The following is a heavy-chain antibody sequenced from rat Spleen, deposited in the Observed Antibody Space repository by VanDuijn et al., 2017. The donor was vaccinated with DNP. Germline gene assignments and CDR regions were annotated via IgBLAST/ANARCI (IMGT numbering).Heavy chain of an antibody. J-gene: IGHJ3*01. CDR2: ISYDGDNI. CDR1: GFTFSNYY. CDR3: ATGVYGGYEDWFAY. V-gene: IGHV5-20*01. Sequence: EVQLVESGGGLVQPGRSLKLSCAASGFTFSNYYMAWVRQAPTKGLEWVAYISYDGDNINYRDSVKGRFTISRDNAKDTLYLQGDSLRSEDTATYYCATGVYGGYEDWFAYWGQGTLVTVSS. D-gene: IGHD1-11*01.